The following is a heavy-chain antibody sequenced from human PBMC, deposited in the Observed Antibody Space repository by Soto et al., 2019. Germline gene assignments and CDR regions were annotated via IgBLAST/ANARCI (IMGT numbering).Heavy chain of an antibody. D-gene: IGHD1-7*01. CDR3: ANEHWNYPLQYFQH. CDR2: ISGSGGST. V-gene: IGHV3-23*01. CDR1: GFTFSSYA. J-gene: IGHJ1*01. Sequence: PGGSMRLSCAASGFTFSSYAMSWVRQAPGKGLEWVSAISGSGGSTYYADSVKGRFTISRDNSKNTLYLQMNSLRAEDTVVYYCANEHWNYPLQYFQHWGQGTLVTVSS.